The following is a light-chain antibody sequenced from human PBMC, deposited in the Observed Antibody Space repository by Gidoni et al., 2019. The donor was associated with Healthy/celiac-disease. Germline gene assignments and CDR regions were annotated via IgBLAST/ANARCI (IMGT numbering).Light chain of an antibody. CDR1: QDISNY. J-gene: IGKJ4*01. CDR2: DAS. V-gene: IGKV1-33*01. CDR3: QQYPLT. Sequence: DIQMTQSPSSLSASVGDRVTITCQASQDISNYLNWYQQKPGKAPKLLIYDASNLETGVPSRFSGSGSGTDFTFTISSLQPEDIATYYCQQYPLTFGGGTKVEIK.